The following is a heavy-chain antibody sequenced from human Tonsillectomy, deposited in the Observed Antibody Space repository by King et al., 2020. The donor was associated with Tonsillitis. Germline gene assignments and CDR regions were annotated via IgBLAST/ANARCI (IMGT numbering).Heavy chain of an antibody. CDR3: AKTLKDIVVA. CDR2: IGGGSGGT. V-gene: IGHV3-23*04. Sequence: VQLVESGGALVQPGGSLRLSCAASGFIFSNFAMTWVRQAPGKGLEWVSTIGGGSGGTHYADSVRDRFTISRDNSKNTLYLQMNSLRAEDTAIYYCAKTLKDIVVAWGQGTLVTVSS. D-gene: IGHD2-2*01. J-gene: IGHJ4*02. CDR1: GFIFSNFA.